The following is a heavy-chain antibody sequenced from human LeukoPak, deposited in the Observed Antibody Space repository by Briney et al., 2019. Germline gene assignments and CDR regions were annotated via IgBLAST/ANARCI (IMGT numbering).Heavy chain of an antibody. J-gene: IGHJ4*02. D-gene: IGHD3-22*01. Sequence: GASVKVSCKASGYTFTSYYMHWVRQAPGKGLEWMGGFDPEDGETIYAQKFQGRVTMTEDTSTDTTYMELSSLRSEDTAVYYCATDRDYYDSSGYYRALDYWGQGTLVTVSS. CDR3: ATDRDYYDSSGYYRALDY. CDR2: FDPEDGET. CDR1: GYTFTSYY. V-gene: IGHV1-24*01.